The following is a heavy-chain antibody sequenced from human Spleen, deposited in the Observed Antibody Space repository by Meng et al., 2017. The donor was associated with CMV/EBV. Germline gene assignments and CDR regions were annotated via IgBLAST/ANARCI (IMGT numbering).Heavy chain of an antibody. CDR3: ARDAPHDFWSGYSDY. D-gene: IGHD3-3*01. V-gene: IGHV3-7*01. CDR2: IKQDGSEK. J-gene: IGHJ4*02. Sequence: GESLKISCAASGFTFSSYWMSWVRQAPGKGLEWVANIKQDGSEKYYVDSVKGRFTISRDNAKNSLYLQMNSLRAEDTAVYFCARDAPHDFWSGYSDYWGQGTLVTVSS. CDR1: GFTFSSYW.